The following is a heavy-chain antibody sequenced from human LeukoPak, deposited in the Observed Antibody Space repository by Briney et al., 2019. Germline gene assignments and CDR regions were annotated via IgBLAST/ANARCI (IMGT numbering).Heavy chain of an antibody. D-gene: IGHD4-23*01. Sequence: PGGSLRLSCAASGFTFSSYAMHWVRQAPGKGLEWVAVISYDGSNKYYADSVKGRVTISRDNSKNTLYLKMNSLRAEDTAVYYCARDFPPGGNSGGSFDYWGQGTLVTVSS. CDR3: ARDFPPGGNSGGSFDY. CDR1: GFTFSSYA. J-gene: IGHJ4*02. CDR2: ISYDGSNK. V-gene: IGHV3-30*01.